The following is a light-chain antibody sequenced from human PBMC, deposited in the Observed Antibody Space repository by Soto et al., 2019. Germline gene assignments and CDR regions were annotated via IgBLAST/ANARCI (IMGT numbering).Light chain of an antibody. CDR3: QQYNNWPPPFT. CDR2: GAS. J-gene: IGKJ3*01. Sequence: ELVMTQSPATLSVSPGDRATLSCRASQSVSSNLAWYQQKPGQAPRLLIYGASTRATGIPARFSGSGSGTEFTLTISSLQSEYFAVYYCQQYNNWPPPFTFGPGTKVDIK. CDR1: QSVSSN. V-gene: IGKV3-15*01.